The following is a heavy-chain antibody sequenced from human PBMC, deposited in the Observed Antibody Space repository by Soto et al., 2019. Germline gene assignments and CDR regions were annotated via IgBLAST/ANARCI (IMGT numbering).Heavy chain of an antibody. CDR3: AKDRFPIGGPKLVAAYYYGMDV. J-gene: IGHJ6*02. V-gene: IGHV3-30*18. Sequence: GGSLRLSCAASGFTFSSYGMHWVRQAPGKGLEWVAVISYDGSNKYYADSVKGRFTISRDNSKNTLYLQMNSLRAEDTAVYYCAKDRFPIGGPKLVAAYYYGMDVWGQGTTVTVSS. CDR1: GFTFSSYG. D-gene: IGHD2-15*01. CDR2: ISYDGSNK.